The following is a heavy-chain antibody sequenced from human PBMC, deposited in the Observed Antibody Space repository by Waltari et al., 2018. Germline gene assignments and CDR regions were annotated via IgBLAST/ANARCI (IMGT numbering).Heavy chain of an antibody. CDR1: GFTFSSYS. CDR2: ISSAGSHI. Sequence: EEQLVESGGGLVKPGGSLRLSCAASGFTFSSYSLDWARQPPGKGLECGSAISSAGSHIYYADSVKGRFIISRDNTKSSLSLQMNSLRVEDTAVYFCARGFWFPTLTTFRWFDPWGQGTLVTVSS. CDR3: ARGFWFPTLTTFRWFDP. J-gene: IGHJ5*02. V-gene: IGHV3-21*01. D-gene: IGHD4-17*01.